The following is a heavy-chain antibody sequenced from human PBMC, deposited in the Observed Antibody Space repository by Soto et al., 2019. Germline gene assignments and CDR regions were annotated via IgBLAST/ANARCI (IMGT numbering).Heavy chain of an antibody. CDR2: ISYSGRT. CDR3: ARGYATGWYTYYFDY. D-gene: IGHD1-1*01. Sequence: SVTMCLRCAVSDDYIITHVCRWIRQPRGKGLEWMGYISYSGRTNYHPSLKSRVTISSDTTKNQLSLKLTSVAAADTAVFHCARGYATGWYTYYFDYWRQGALVTGSP. V-gene: IGHV4-59*08. J-gene: IGHJ4*02. CDR1: DDYIITHV.